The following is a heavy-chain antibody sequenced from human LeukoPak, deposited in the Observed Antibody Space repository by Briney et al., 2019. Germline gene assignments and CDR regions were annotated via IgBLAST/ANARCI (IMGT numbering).Heavy chain of an antibody. CDR1: GYSISSGYY. CDR3: ASLQVPAAIGIDY. V-gene: IGHV4-38-2*01. D-gene: IGHD2-2*01. CDR2: IYHSGST. J-gene: IGHJ4*02. Sequence: SGTLSLTCAVSGYSISSGYYWGWIRQPPGKGLEWIGSIYHSGSTYYNPSLKSRVAISVDTSKNQFSLKLSSVTAADTAVYYRASLQVPAAIGIDYWGQGTLVTVSS.